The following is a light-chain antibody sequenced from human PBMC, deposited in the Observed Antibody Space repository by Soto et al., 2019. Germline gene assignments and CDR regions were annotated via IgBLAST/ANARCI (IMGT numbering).Light chain of an antibody. V-gene: IGKV1-39*01. J-gene: IGKJ1*01. CDR3: QQSYSTPRT. Sequence: DIQMTQSPSSPSSSVGDRGTITFRASQSISSYLNWYQQKPGKAPKLLIYAASSLQSGVPSRFSGSGSGTDFTLTISSLQPEDFATYYCQQSYSTPRTFGQGTKVDI. CDR1: QSISSY. CDR2: AAS.